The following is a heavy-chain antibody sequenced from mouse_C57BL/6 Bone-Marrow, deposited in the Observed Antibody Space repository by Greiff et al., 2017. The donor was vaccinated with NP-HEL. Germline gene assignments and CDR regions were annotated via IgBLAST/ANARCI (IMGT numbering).Heavy chain of an antibody. CDR2: IHPNSGST. V-gene: IGHV1-64*01. D-gene: IGHD1-1*01. J-gene: IGHJ3*01. Sequence: VQLQQPGAELVKPGASVKLSCKASGYTFTSYWMHWVKQRPGQGLEWIGMIHPNSGSTNYNEKFKSKATLTVDKSSSTAYMQLSSLTSEDSAVYYCARWGDYYGSSYEFAYWGQGTLVTVSA. CDR3: ARWGDYYGSSYEFAY. CDR1: GYTFTSYW.